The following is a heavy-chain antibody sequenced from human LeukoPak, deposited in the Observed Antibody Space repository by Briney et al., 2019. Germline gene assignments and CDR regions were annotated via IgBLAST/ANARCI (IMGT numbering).Heavy chain of an antibody. CDR1: GGSISSGGYS. CDR3: ARGIRGCSGGSCPNWFDP. V-gene: IGHV4-30-2*01. J-gene: IGHJ5*02. Sequence: SQTLSLTCAVSGGSISSGGYSWSWIRQPPGKGLEWIGYIYHSGSTYYNPSLKSRVTISVDRSKNQFSLKLSSVTAADTAVYYCARGIRGCSGGSCPNWFDPWGQGTLVTVSS. CDR2: IYHSGST. D-gene: IGHD2-15*01.